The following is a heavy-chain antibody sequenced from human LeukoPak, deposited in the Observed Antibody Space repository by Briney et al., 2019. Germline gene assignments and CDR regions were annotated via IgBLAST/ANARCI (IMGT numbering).Heavy chain of an antibody. CDR3: ANYRHSITAAGDSWKFADY. J-gene: IGHJ4*02. Sequence: GGSLRLSCAASGVTFSVHSMDSVRQAPGKGLEWVSVISVSGDWTYYADSVKGRFTISRDNSKNTLYLQMNSLRAEDTAVYYCANYRHSITAAGDSWKFADYWGQGTLVTVSS. D-gene: IGHD6-25*01. CDR1: GVTFSVHS. V-gene: IGHV3-23*01. CDR2: ISVSGDWT.